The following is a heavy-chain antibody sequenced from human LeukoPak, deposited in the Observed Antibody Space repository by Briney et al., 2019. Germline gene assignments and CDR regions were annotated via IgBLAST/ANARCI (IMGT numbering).Heavy chain of an antibody. J-gene: IGHJ4*02. V-gene: IGHV1-3*01. Sequence: GASVKVSCKASGYIFTSYAMHWVRQAPGQRLEWMGWINAGNGNTKYSQKFQGRVTITRDTSASTAYMELSSLRSEDTAVYYCARTPYYYGSGSRYYFDYWGQGTLVTVSS. CDR3: ARTPYYYGSGSRYYFDY. CDR2: INAGNGNT. CDR1: GYIFTSYA. D-gene: IGHD3-10*01.